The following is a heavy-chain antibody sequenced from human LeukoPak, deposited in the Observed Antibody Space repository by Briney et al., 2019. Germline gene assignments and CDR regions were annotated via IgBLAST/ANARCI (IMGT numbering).Heavy chain of an antibody. V-gene: IGHV3-66*01. CDR2: IYSGGST. J-gene: IGHJ3*02. CDR1: GFTVSSNY. D-gene: IGHD4-17*01. Sequence: GGSLRLSCAASGFTVSSNYMSWVRQAPGKGLEWVSVIYSGGSTYYADSVKGRFTISRDNSKNTLYLQMNSLRAEDTAVYYCAREDYGDPRGAFDIWGQGTMVTVSS. CDR3: AREDYGDPRGAFDI.